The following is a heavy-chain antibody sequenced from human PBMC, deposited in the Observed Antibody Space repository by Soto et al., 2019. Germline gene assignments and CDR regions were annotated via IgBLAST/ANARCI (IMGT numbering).Heavy chain of an antibody. CDR2: IYYSGST. D-gene: IGHD6-13*01. Sequence: SETLSLTCTVSGGSISSYYWSWIRQPPGKGLEWIGYIYYSGSTNYNPSLKSRVTISVDTSKNQFSLKLSSVTAADTAVYYCARDGATASTIWGQGTLLTVFS. CDR1: GGSISSYY. V-gene: IGHV4-59*01. CDR3: ARDGATASTI. J-gene: IGHJ4*02.